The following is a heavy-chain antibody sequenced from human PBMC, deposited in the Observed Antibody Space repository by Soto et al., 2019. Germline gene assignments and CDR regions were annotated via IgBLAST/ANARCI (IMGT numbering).Heavy chain of an antibody. CDR2: FYYSGST. D-gene: IGHD4-17*01. J-gene: IGHJ4*02. V-gene: IGHV4-39*07. CDR1: GASINTYY. CDR3: ARDYGDYFDY. Sequence: SETLSLTCTVSGASINTYYWGWIRQPPGKGLEWIGNFYYSGSTYYNPSLKSRVTISVDTSKNQFSLKLSSVTAADTAVYYCARDYGDYFDYWGQGTLVTVSS.